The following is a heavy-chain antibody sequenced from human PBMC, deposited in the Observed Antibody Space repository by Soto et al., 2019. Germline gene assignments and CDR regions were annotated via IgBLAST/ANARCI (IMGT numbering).Heavy chain of an antibody. CDR1: GGSISSYY. CDR2: IYYSGST. V-gene: IGHV4-59*12. J-gene: IGHJ6*02. Sequence: SETLSLTCTVSGGSISSYYWSWIRQPPGKGLEWIGYIYYSGSTNYNPSLKSRVTISVDTSKNQFSLKLSSVTAADTAVYYCESSTGLMVRGVIRSYYYGMDVWGHGTTVTVSS. CDR3: ESSTGLMVRGVIRSYYYGMDV. D-gene: IGHD3-10*01.